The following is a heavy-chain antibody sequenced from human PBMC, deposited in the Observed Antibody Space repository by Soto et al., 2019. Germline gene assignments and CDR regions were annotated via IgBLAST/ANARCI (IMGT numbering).Heavy chain of an antibody. CDR3: ARNHAFDI. V-gene: IGHV4-59*01. J-gene: IGHJ3*02. CDR1: GGSISSYY. Sequence: QVQLQESGPGLVKPSETLSLTCTVSGGSISSYYWNWIRQPPGKGLEWIGYIYTGSTNYNPSLKSRVTIAVDTSKNHFSLKLSSVTAADTAVYYCARNHAFDIWGQRTMVTVSS. CDR2: IYTGST.